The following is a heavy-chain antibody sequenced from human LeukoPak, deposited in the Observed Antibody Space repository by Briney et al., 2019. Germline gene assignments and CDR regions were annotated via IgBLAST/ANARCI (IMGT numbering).Heavy chain of an antibody. J-gene: IGHJ3*02. V-gene: IGHV5-51*01. CDR1: GYSFTSYW. CDR3: ATNTMFRGIHAFDI. D-gene: IGHD3-10*01. CDR2: IYPGDSDT. Sequence: GESLRISCKGSGYSFTSYWIGWVRQTPGKHLEWMGSIYPGDSDTRYSPSFQGQVTISADKSISTAYLQWSSLKASDSAMYYCATNTMFRGIHAFDIWGQGTMVTVSS.